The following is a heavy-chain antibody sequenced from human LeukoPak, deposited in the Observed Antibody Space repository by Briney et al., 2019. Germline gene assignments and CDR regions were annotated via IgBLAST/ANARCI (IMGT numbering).Heavy chain of an antibody. J-gene: IGHJ4*02. D-gene: IGHD2-2*01. CDR2: IYYSGST. CDR1: GGSISSYY. CDR3: ARAGELGYCSSTSCYSLDY. V-gene: IGHV4-59*12. Sequence: SETLSLTCTVSGGSISSYYWSWIRQPPGKGLEWVGYIYYSGSTYYNPSLKSRVTISVDRSKNQFSLKLSSVTAADTAVYYCARAGELGYCSSTSCYSLDYWGQGTLVTVSS.